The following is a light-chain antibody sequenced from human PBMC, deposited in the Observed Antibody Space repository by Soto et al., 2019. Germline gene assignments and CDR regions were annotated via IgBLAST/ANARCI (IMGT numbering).Light chain of an antibody. CDR1: QGISQY. Sequence: DIQLTQSPSFLSASVGDRVAITCRASQGISQYVAWYQQKPGSAPKLLIYTASILQNGVPSRFSGTGSATEFTLTISSLQPEDFATYYCQHVNSYPLTFGGGTKLEIK. CDR2: TAS. V-gene: IGKV1-9*01. CDR3: QHVNSYPLT. J-gene: IGKJ4*01.